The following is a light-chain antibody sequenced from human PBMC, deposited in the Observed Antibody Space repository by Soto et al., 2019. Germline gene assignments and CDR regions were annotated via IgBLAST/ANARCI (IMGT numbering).Light chain of an antibody. Sequence: EIVLTQSPGTLSLSPGERATLSCRASQSVSSNYLAWYQHKPGQAPSLLIYGASSRATGIPDRFSGSGSGTDFTLTISRLEPDDFAVYYCQQYGSSPSWTFGQGTKVEIK. CDR2: GAS. J-gene: IGKJ1*01. CDR3: QQYGSSPSWT. V-gene: IGKV3-20*01. CDR1: QSVSSNY.